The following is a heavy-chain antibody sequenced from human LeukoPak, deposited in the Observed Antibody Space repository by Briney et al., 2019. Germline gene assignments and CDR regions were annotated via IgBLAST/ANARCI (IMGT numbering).Heavy chain of an antibody. D-gene: IGHD2-21*02. V-gene: IGHV3-11*03. CDR2: ISSTGSYT. CDR3: ARKPGGAQSGGDFFFDH. J-gene: IGHJ4*03. CDR1: GFMLNVYY. Sequence: GGSLRLSCQGPGFMLNVYYMSWFRLAPGKGLEWLGYISSTGSYTTYADSVRGRFTISRDNSKNLLFLQMNNLRAEDTAVYYCARKPGGAQSGGDFFFDHRGQVTRVAVSS.